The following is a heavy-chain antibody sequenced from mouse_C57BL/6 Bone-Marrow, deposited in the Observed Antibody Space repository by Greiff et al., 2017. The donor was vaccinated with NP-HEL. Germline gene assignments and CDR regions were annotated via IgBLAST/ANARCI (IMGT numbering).Heavy chain of an antibody. CDR3: AREDFTVVATLKYFDV. CDR2: IHPNSGST. D-gene: IGHD1-1*01. V-gene: IGHV1-64*01. Sequence: QVQLQQPGAELVKPGASVKLSCKASGYTFTSYWMHWVKQRPGQGLEWIGMIHPNSGSTNYNEKFKSKATLTVDKSSSTAYMQLSSLTSEDSAVYYCAREDFTVVATLKYFDVWGTGTTVTVSS. J-gene: IGHJ1*03. CDR1: GYTFTSYW.